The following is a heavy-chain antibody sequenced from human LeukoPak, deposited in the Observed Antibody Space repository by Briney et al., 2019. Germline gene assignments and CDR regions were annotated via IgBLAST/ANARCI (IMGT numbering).Heavy chain of an antibody. CDR2: IDRSGSYI. V-gene: IGHV3-21*01. CDR3: GMRGLTFD. J-gene: IGHJ4*02. Sequence: PGGSLRLSCAASGFTFSTLDSTWVRQAPGRGLEWVSSIDRSGSYIYYADSVKGRFTISRDNAKNSLYLQMDSLRAEDTAVYYCGMRGLTFDWGQGTLVTVSS. CDR1: GFTFSTLD. D-gene: IGHD3-22*01.